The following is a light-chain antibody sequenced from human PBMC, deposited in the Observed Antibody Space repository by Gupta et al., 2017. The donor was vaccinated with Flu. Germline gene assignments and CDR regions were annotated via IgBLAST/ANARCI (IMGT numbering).Light chain of an antibody. Sequence: QSVLTQPPSVSAAPGQKVTIPCSGSSSNIGNNYVSWYQQLPGTAPKLLIYDNNKRPSGIPDRFSGSKSGTSATLSITGLQTGDEADYYCGTWDSSLSAVVFGGGIKLTVL. V-gene: IGLV1-51*01. CDR3: GTWDSSLSAVV. CDR2: DNN. CDR1: SSNIGNNY. J-gene: IGLJ2*01.